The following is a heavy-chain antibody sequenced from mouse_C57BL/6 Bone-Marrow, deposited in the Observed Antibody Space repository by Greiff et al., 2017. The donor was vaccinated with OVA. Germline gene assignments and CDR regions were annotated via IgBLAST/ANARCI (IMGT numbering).Heavy chain of an antibody. CDR2: INPSTGGT. CDR1: GYSFTGYY. CDR3: ARPLYYYAMDY. V-gene: IGHV1-43*01. J-gene: IGHJ4*01. Sequence: VQLQQSGPELVKPGASVKISCKASGYSFTGYYMHWVKQSSEKSLEWIGEINPSTGGTSYNQKFKGKATLTVAKSSSTAYMQLKSLTSEDSAVYYYARPLYYYAMDYWGQGTSVTVSS.